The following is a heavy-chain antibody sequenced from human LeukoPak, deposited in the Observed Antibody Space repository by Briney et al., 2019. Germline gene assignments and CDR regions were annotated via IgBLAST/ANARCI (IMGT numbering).Heavy chain of an antibody. V-gene: IGHV1-2*02. Sequence: ASVKVSCKACGYTFTGYYMHWVRQAPGQGLEWMGGINPNSGCTNYAQKFQGRITMTRDTSISTAYMELSRLRSDDTAVYYCAKDKRDYDILTGSFNWFDPWGQGTLVTVSS. D-gene: IGHD3-9*01. CDR1: GYTFTGYY. J-gene: IGHJ5*02. CDR3: AKDKRDYDILTGSFNWFDP. CDR2: INPNSGCT.